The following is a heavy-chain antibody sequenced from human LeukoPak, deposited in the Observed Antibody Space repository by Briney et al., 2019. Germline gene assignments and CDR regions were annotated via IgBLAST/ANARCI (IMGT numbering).Heavy chain of an antibody. CDR3: ARDRLKFCSSTSGWFDP. CDR2: ISAYNGNT. D-gene: IGHD2-2*01. J-gene: IGHJ5*02. Sequence: ASVKLSCTASGYTFTIYRISWARQAPGPGLEWMGWISAYNGNTNYAQKLQGRVTMTTDTSTSTAYMELRSLRSDDTAVYSCARDRLKFCSSTSGWFDPWGQGTLVTVSS. CDR1: GYTFTIYR. V-gene: IGHV1-18*01.